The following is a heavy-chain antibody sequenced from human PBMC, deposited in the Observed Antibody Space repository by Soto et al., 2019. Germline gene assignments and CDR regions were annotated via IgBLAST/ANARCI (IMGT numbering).Heavy chain of an antibody. CDR1: GFTFSSYG. CDR3: AKGMRQWLATPTYPYYSYGMDV. J-gene: IGHJ6*02. D-gene: IGHD6-19*01. V-gene: IGHV3-30*18. Sequence: QVQLVESGGGVVQPGRSLRLSCAASGFTFSSYGMHWVRQAPGKGLEWVAVISYDGSNKYYADSVKGRFTISRDNSKNTLYLQMNSLRAEDTAVYYCAKGMRQWLATPTYPYYSYGMDVWGQGTTVTVSS. CDR2: ISYDGSNK.